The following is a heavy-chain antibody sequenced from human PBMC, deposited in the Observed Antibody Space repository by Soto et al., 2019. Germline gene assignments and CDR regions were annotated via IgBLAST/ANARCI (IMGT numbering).Heavy chain of an antibody. Sequence: EVQVLESGGGLVQPGGSLRLSCVGSGFIFSNYAMAWVRQAPGKGLEWVSGFGGSGGTYYADSVTGRYTISRDNSKNTLYLQMNSLRVEDTAVYYCAKSQSSLYYLDVWGKGTAVTVSS. CDR2: FGGSGGT. CDR3: AKSQSSLYYLDV. J-gene: IGHJ6*03. CDR1: GFIFSNYA. V-gene: IGHV3-23*01.